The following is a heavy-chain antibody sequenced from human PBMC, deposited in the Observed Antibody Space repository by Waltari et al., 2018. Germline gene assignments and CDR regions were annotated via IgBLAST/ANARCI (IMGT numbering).Heavy chain of an antibody. CDR3: ATYPPGMELRGHWFDP. CDR1: GYTLTELS. D-gene: IGHD1-7*01. J-gene: IGHJ5*02. Sequence: QVPLVQSGAEVKKPGASLTVSCTVSGYTLTELSLHWVRQAPGKGLEWMGGFDPEDGETIYAQKCQGRVTMTEDTSTDTAYMELSSLRSEDTAVYYCATYPPGMELRGHWFDPWGQGTLVTVSS. V-gene: IGHV1-24*01. CDR2: FDPEDGET.